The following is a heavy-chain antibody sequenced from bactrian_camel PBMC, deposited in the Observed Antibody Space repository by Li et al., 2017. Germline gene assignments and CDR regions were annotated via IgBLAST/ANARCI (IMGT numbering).Heavy chain of an antibody. V-gene: IGHV3S61*01. CDR2: IHVGVGRT. D-gene: IGHD3*01. CDR3: ASDSVGAFDCYSGSWAARTFHY. CDR1: GFTHYC. Sequence: HVQLVESGGGSVQAGGSLTLSCKASGFTHYCMAWFRQVPGEEREGVAAIHVGVGRTYVADSVKGRFTSSQDSAKNTVFLQMNDLKPEDTATYYCASDSVGAFDCYSGSWAARTFHYWGQGTQVTVS. J-gene: IGHJ4*01.